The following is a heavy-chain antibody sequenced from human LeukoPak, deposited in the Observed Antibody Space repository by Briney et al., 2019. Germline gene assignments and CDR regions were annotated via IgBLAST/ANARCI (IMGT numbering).Heavy chain of an antibody. V-gene: IGHV3-11*01. CDR1: GFTFSSYA. D-gene: IGHD6-13*01. J-gene: IGHJ6*02. Sequence: PGGSLRLSCAASGFTFSSYAMSWIRQAPGKGLEWVSYISSSGSTIYYADSVKGRFTISRDNAKNSLYLQMNSLRAEDTAVYYCAFGYSSSWYYYGMDVWGQGTTVTVSS. CDR3: AFGYSSSWYYYGMDV. CDR2: ISSSGSTI.